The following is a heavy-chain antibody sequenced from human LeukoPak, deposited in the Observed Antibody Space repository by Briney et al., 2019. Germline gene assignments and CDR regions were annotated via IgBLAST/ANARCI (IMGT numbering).Heavy chain of an antibody. D-gene: IGHD3-10*01. CDR3: ATVNYGSATKEDY. CDR2: IYYSGSA. CDR1: GGSISSGGYY. J-gene: IGHJ4*02. Sequence: PSETLSPTCTVSGGSISSGGYYWSWIRQHPGKGLEWIGYIYYSGSAYYNPSLKSRVTISVDTSENQFSLKLSSVTAADTAVYYCATVNYGSATKEDYWGQGTLVTVSS. V-gene: IGHV4-31*03.